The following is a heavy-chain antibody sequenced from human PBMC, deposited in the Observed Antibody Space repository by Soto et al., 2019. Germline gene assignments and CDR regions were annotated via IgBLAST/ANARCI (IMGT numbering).Heavy chain of an antibody. D-gene: IGHD3-10*01. V-gene: IGHV1-18*01. CDR3: ARDSYYVSGIFYFDS. Sequence: QVQLVQSGAEVKKPGASVKVSCKASGYTFTSYGISWVRQAPGQGLEWMGWISAYNGNTNYAQKLQGRVTMTTDTSTRTASMELRSRRSDDTALYYCARDSYYVSGIFYFDSWGQGTLVTVSS. CDR2: ISAYNGNT. CDR1: GYTFTSYG. J-gene: IGHJ4*02.